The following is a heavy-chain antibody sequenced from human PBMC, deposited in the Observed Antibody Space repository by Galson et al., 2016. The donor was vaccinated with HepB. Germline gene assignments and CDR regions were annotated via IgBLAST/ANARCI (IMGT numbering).Heavy chain of an antibody. CDR2: ISYSGST. D-gene: IGHD3-22*01. J-gene: IGHJ6*02. CDR1: GGSISSTDFY. V-gene: IGHV4-39*01. Sequence: ETLSLTCTVSGGSISSTDFYWGWIRQPPGKGLEWIGTISYSGSTYYNPSLKSRVTIPADTSKNQPSLKMSSVTAADTAVYYCARRSITTMHVWGQGTTVTVSS. CDR3: ARRSITTMHV.